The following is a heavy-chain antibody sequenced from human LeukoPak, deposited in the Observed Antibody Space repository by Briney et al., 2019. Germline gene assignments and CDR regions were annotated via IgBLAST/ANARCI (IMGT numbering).Heavy chain of an antibody. D-gene: IGHD6-13*01. CDR2: ISGSGGST. V-gene: IGHV3-23*01. CDR3: AKRGYSSSWYGDIDY. J-gene: IGHJ4*02. Sequence: PGGSLGLSCAASGFTFSSYAMSWVRQAPGKGLEWVSAISGSGGSTYYADSVKGRFTISRDNSKNTLYLQMNSLRAEDTAVYYCAKRGYSSSWYGDIDYWGQGTLVTVSS. CDR1: GFTFSSYA.